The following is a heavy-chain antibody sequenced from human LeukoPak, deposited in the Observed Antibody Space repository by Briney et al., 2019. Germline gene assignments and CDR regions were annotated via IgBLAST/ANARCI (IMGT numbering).Heavy chain of an antibody. V-gene: IGHV3-7*01. Sequence: LGGSLRLSCAASGFTFSSYWMSWVRPAPGKGLAWVGHIKQDGSEKYYVDSVKGRFTISRDNAKNSLYLQMNSLRAEDTAVYYCARAAIAAAGTAWFDLWGQGTLVTVFS. CDR2: IKQDGSEK. CDR1: GFTFSSYW. D-gene: IGHD6-13*01. CDR3: ARAAIAAAGTAWFDL. J-gene: IGHJ5*02.